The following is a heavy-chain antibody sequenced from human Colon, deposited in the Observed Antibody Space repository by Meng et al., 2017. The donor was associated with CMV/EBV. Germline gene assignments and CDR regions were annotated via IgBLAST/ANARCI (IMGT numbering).Heavy chain of an antibody. CDR3: ARGRPYSLRYFDWLLLDFDY. CDR2: IYHSGST. J-gene: IGHJ4*02. D-gene: IGHD3-9*01. V-gene: IGHV4-4*02. CDR1: GGSIRSSNW. Sequence: VRLHESGPGLVKPAGTLSLTCAVSGGSIRSSNWWSWARQPPGKGLEWIGEIYHSGSTNYNPSLKSRVTISVDKSKNQFSLKLSSVTAADTAVYYCARGRPYSLRYFDWLLLDFDYWGQGALVTVSS.